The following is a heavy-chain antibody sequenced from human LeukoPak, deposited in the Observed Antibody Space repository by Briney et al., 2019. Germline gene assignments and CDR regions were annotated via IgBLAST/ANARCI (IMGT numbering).Heavy chain of an antibody. V-gene: IGHV4-39*01. Sequence: SETLSLTCTVSGGSISSSSYYWGWIRQPPGKGLEWIGSIYYSGSTYYNPSLKSRVTISVDTSKNQFSLKLSSVTAADTAVYYCARGVDYYGSGSYSHWLDPWGQGTLVTVSS. CDR1: GGSISSSSYY. D-gene: IGHD3-10*01. J-gene: IGHJ5*02. CDR2: IYYSGST. CDR3: ARGVDYYGSGSYSHWLDP.